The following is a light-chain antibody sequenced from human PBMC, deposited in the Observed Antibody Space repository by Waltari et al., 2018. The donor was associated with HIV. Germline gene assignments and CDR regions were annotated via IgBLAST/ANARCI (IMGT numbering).Light chain of an antibody. CDR2: RNY. CDR3: GVWDSTLKQWL. Sequence: QSVLTQPPSASGTPGQTVTISCSGSTPNVEPHWVYRYQQLPVTAPKLLLYRNYQRPSGVPDRFSSSKSGASASLIISGLRSEDEADYSCGVWDSTLKQWLFGGGTKLTVL. CDR1: TPNVEPHW. J-gene: IGLJ3*02. V-gene: IGLV1-47*01.